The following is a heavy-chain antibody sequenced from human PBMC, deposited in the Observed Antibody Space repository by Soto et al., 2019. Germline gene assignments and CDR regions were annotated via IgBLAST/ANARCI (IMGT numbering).Heavy chain of an antibody. V-gene: IGHV1-8*01. Sequence: QVQLVQSGTEVKKPGASVKDSCKASGYTFTSYDINWVRQATGQGLEWMGWMNPNSGNTAYAQKFLGRVTMARNTSIGTAYMELSSLRSEDTAVYYCARERTRGFDPWGQGTLVTVSS. CDR3: ARERTRGFDP. CDR1: GYTFTSYD. J-gene: IGHJ5*02. CDR2: MNPNSGNT.